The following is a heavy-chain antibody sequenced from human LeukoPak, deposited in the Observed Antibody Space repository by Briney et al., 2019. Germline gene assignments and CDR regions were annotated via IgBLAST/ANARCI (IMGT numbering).Heavy chain of an antibody. CDR3: ARGVVPAARTTYYFDY. J-gene: IGHJ4*02. CDR2: ISSSGSTI. D-gene: IGHD2-2*01. Sequence: GGSLRLSCAASGFTFSDYYMSWIRQAPGKGLEWVSYISSSGSTIYYADSVKGRFTISGDNAKNSLYLQMNSLRAEDTAVYYCARGVVPAARTTYYFDYWGQGTLVTVSS. CDR1: GFTFSDYY. V-gene: IGHV3-11*01.